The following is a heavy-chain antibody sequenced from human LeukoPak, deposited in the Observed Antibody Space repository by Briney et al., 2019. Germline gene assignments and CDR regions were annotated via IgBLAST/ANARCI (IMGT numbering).Heavy chain of an antibody. CDR1: GFTVSICW. D-gene: IGHD3-16*01. Sequence: PGGSLRLSCAASGFTVSICWMSWVRQAPGKGLEWVANMKPDGSEKNYVDSVKGRFTISRDNAKNSLYLQMNSLRAEDTAVYYCARSFDYVWGRDWGQGTLVTVSS. V-gene: IGHV3-7*01. J-gene: IGHJ4*02. CDR3: ARSFDYVWGRD. CDR2: MKPDGSEK.